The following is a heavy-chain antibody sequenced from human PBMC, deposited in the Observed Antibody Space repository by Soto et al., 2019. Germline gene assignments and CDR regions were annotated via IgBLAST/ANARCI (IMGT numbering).Heavy chain of an antibody. Sequence: QVQLVESGGGVVQPGRSLRLSCAASGFTFSSYAMHWVRQAPGKGLEWVAVISYDGSNKYYADSVKGRFTISRDNSKNTLYLQMNSLRAEDTAVYYCASKIFELYGMDVWGQGTTVTVSS. CDR2: ISYDGSNK. CDR1: GFTFSSYA. CDR3: ASKIFELYGMDV. J-gene: IGHJ6*02. V-gene: IGHV3-30-3*01. D-gene: IGHD3-3*01.